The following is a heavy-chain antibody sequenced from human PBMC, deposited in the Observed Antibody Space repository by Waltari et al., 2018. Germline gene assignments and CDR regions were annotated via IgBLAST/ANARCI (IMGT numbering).Heavy chain of an antibody. CDR1: GFTFVDYS. D-gene: IGHD4-17*01. J-gene: IGHJ5*02. Sequence: VQLAESGGGLVQPGRSLRLSCTTSGFTFVDYSMYWVRQAPGQGLEWVGFIRSKAYGETTDYAASVRGRFTISRDDSKSIAYLQMNSLKTEDTAIYFCARDLMYGEHPLFDRWGQGTLVTVSS. CDR2: IRSKAYGETT. CDR3: ARDLMYGEHPLFDR. V-gene: IGHV3-49*04.